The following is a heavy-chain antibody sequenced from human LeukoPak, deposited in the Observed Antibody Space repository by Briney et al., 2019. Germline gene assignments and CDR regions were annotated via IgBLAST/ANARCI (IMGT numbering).Heavy chain of an antibody. V-gene: IGHV4-4*07. J-gene: IGHJ4*02. CDR3: ASRSVSGFDY. CDR1: GGSISTYY. CDR2: SYTSGSS. Sequence: SETLSLTCTVSGGSISTYYWSWIRQPAGKGLEWIGRSYTSGSSNYNPSPKSRVTISVDKSKNQFSPKLSSVTAADTAVYYCASRSVSGFDYWGQGTLVTVSS. D-gene: IGHD6-19*01.